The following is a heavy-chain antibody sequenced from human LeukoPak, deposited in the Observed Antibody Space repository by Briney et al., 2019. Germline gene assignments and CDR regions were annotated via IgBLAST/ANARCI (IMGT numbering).Heavy chain of an antibody. CDR1: VYTFNNYG. Sequence: ASVNVSCKASVYTFNNYGVTGVRHGTGQGLEWIGWIIAWNGNTNYAQKLQDRDTMTTDTSTSTAYMELRSLGSDDTAIYYCARATYSGSYFDSWGQGTLVTVSS. J-gene: IGHJ4*02. CDR3: ARATYSGSYFDS. CDR2: IIAWNGNT. V-gene: IGHV1-18*01. D-gene: IGHD1-26*01.